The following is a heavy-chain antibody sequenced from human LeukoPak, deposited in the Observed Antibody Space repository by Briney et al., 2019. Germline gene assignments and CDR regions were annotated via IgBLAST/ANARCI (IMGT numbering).Heavy chain of an antibody. J-gene: IGHJ6*02. CDR1: GYTFTNFA. V-gene: IGHV1-3*01. CDR3: ARERWHCRVNCYSVYYYALDV. CDR2: INPGNGDT. Sequence: ASVKVSCKGSGYTFTNFAVHWVRQAPGQRLEWLGWINPGNGDTKYSQNFQGRVTVTSDTSAATAYVELNSLTSEDTAVYYCARERWHCRVNCYSVYYYALDVWGQGTTVTVSS. D-gene: IGHD2-15*01.